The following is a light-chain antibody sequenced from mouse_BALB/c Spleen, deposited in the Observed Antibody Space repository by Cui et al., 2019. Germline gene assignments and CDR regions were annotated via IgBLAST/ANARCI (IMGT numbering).Light chain of an antibody. J-gene: IGKJ5*01. Sequence: QILLTQSPAIMSASPWAKVTMICSASSSVSYMYWYQQKPGSSPRLLIYDTSNLASGVPVRFSGSGSGTSYSLTISRMGAEDAATYYCQQWSSYPLTFGAGTKLELK. V-gene: IGKV4-55*01. CDR3: QQWSSYPLT. CDR1: SSVSY. CDR2: DTS.